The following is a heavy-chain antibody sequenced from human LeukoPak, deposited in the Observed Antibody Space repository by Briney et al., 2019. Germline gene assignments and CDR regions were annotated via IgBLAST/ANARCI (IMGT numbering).Heavy chain of an antibody. CDR2: INHSGST. V-gene: IGHV4-34*01. CDR1: GGSFSGYY. CDR3: ARGLVVVGNDY. Sequence: SETLSLTCAIYGGSFSGYYWSWIRQPPGKGLEWIGEINHSGSTNYNPSLKSRVTISVDTSKNQFSLKLSSVTAADTAVYYCARGLVVVGNDYWGQGTLVTVSS. J-gene: IGHJ4*02. D-gene: IGHD3-22*01.